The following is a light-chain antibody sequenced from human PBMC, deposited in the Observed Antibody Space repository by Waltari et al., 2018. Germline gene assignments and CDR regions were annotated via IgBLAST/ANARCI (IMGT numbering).Light chain of an antibody. CDR2: KDR. CDR1: VLAKKY. V-gene: IGLV3-27*01. Sequence: SYELTQPSSVSVSPGQTARITCSGDVLAKKYARWFQQKPGQAPVVVIYKDRERPPGIPERFSGSSSGTTVTLTISGAQVEDEGDYYCYSATDNYRVFGGGTKLTVL. CDR3: YSATDNYRV. J-gene: IGLJ3*02.